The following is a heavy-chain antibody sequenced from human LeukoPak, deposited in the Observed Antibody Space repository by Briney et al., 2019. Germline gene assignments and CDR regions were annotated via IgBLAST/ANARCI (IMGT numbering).Heavy chain of an antibody. J-gene: IGHJ4*02. CDR1: GGSISSYY. CDR2: IYYSGST. Sequence: SETLSLTCTVSGGSISSYYWSWIRQPPGKGLEWIGYIYYSGSTNYNPSLKSRVTISVDTSKNQFSLKLSSVTAAATAVYYCARGEGDTAMVTDYWGQGTLVTVSS. D-gene: IGHD5-18*01. V-gene: IGHV4-59*01. CDR3: ARGEGDTAMVTDY.